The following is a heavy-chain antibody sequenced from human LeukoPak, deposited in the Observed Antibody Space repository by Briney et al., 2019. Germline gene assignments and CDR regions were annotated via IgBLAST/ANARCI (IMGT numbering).Heavy chain of an antibody. CDR2: IDWDDDK. CDR1: GFSLRTSGMC. Sequence: SGPALVKPTQTLTLTCTFSGFSLRTSGMCVSWIRQPPGKALEWLARIDWDDDKYYSTSLKTRLTISKDTSKNQVVLTMTNMDPVDTATYYCARMTKVTTVSLYYYYGMDVWGQGTTVTVSS. CDR3: ARMTKVTTVSLYYYYGMDV. D-gene: IGHD4-17*01. V-gene: IGHV2-70*11. J-gene: IGHJ6*02.